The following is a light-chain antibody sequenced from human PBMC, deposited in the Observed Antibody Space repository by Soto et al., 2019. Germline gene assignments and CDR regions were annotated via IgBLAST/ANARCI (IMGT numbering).Light chain of an antibody. CDR3: QQYTSSPPSIT. Sequence: EIVLTQSPVTLSLSPVYIPTLSCRASQSVSSGYLAWYQQKPGQAPRLLVYGTSLRATGIPDRFSGRGSGTDFTLTITRLGPEDFAIYFCQQYTSSPPSITFGQGTRLEIK. CDR2: GTS. CDR1: QSVSSGY. V-gene: IGKV3-20*01. J-gene: IGKJ5*01.